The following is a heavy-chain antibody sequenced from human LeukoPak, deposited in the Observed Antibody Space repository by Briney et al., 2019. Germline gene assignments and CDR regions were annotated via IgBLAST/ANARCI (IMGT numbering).Heavy chain of an antibody. CDR1: GFTFSSYW. CDR3: ATAGHYYYMDV. Sequence: GGSLRLSCAASGFTFSSYWMHWVRQAPGKGLVWVSRINSDGSITNYADSVNGRFTISRDNAKNTLYLQMDSLSAEDTAVYHCATAGHYYYMDVWGKGTTVTVFS. CDR2: INSDGSIT. V-gene: IGHV3-74*01. J-gene: IGHJ6*03.